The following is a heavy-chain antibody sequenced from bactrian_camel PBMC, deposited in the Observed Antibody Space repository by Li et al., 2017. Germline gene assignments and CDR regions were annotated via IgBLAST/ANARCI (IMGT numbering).Heavy chain of an antibody. V-gene: IGHV3S1*01. D-gene: IGHD5*01. CDR1: VKGFKNIC. CDR3: TRETQWVGYHEFAEY. CDR2: VERDGATT. J-gene: IGHJ4*01. Sequence: QVQLVESGGGSVQAGGSLRVSCSFVVKGFKNICLAWFRQGPGKDREGLAVVERDGATTHIADSVKGRFTISLDNAKNTVYLQMNSLTREDSAMYYCTRETQWVGYHEFAEYWGQGTQVTVS.